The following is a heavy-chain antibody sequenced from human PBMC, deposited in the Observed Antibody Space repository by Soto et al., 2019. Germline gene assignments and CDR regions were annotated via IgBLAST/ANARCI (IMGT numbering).Heavy chain of an antibody. J-gene: IGHJ4*02. V-gene: IGHV4-59*01. CDR3: ARLSNSGTGWSTFDY. CDR1: GGSINSYH. D-gene: IGHD1-7*01. CDR2: IFYSGDT. Sequence: SETLSLTCTVSGGSINSYHWSCFRQPPGKGLEWIGYIFYSGDTNSSPSLKSRVTISVDTSKNQFFLKLSSVTTAETAAYYCARLSNSGTGWSTFDYWGRGTLVTVSS.